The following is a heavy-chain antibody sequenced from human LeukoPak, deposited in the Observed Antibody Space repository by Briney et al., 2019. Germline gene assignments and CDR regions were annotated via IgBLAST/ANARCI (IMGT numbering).Heavy chain of an antibody. CDR1: SGSISSNTYH. Sequence: SETLSLTCTVSSGSISSNTYHWGWIPQPPGKGLEWIGTIYYTGSTYYNPSLKGRVTISVDTSKNQFSLKLTSVTAADTAVYYCARAVGTDGYNLWVYWGQGTLVTVSS. CDR2: IYYTGST. CDR3: ARAVGTDGYNLWVY. J-gene: IGHJ4*02. D-gene: IGHD5-24*01. V-gene: IGHV4-39*07.